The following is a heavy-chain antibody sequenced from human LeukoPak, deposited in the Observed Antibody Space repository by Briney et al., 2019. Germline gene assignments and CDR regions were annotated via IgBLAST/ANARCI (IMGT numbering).Heavy chain of an antibody. CDR1: GFTFSSYS. CDR3: ARAVVHSVRRRNAVDI. Sequence: GGSLRLSCAASGFTFSSYSMNWVRQAPGKGLEWVSSISSSSSYIYYADSVKGRFTISRDNAKNSLYLQMNSLRAEDTAAYYCARAVVHSVRRRNAVDIWGQGTMVTVSS. D-gene: IGHD3-10*02. CDR2: ISSSSSYI. V-gene: IGHV3-21*01. J-gene: IGHJ3*02.